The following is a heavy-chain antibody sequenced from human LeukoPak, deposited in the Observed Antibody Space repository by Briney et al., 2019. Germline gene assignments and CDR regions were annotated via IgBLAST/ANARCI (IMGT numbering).Heavy chain of an antibody. CDR1: GFTFGDYG. CDR3: ARGILTGGRYYFDY. J-gene: IGHJ4*02. CDR2: IRSKPYGGTP. D-gene: IGHD3-9*01. V-gene: IGHV3-49*03. Sequence: GGSLRLSCTASGFTFGDYGMSWFRQAPGKGLEWVGFIRSKPYGGTPEYAASVKGRFTISRDDSKSIAYLQMNSLEIEDTAVYYCARGILTGGRYYFDYWGQGTLVTVSS.